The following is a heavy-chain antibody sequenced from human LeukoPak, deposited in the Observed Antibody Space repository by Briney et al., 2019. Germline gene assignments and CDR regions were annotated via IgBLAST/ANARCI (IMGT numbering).Heavy chain of an antibody. CDR2: IWYDGSNK. D-gene: IGHD4-23*01. J-gene: IGHJ4*02. CDR3: ARETTVAAFDY. CDR1: GFTLSSYG. Sequence: PGRSLRLSCAASGFTLSSYGMHWVRQAPGKGLEWVAVIWYDGSNKYYADSVKGRFTISRDNSKNTLYLQMNSLRAEDTAVYYCARETTVAAFDYWGQGTLVTVSS. V-gene: IGHV3-33*01.